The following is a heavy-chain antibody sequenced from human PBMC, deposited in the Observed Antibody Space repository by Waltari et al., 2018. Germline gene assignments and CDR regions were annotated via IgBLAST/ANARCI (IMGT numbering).Heavy chain of an antibody. D-gene: IGHD5-12*01. Sequence: QLQLQESGPGLVKPSATLSLTCSVSVVSITTNRHHWGEIRQPPGQVREWGGTTPYNGATYSSPSLRSRVTIFSDTSKNQLSLKLGSVTAADTAFYYCATYIGASLGTAAFDVWGQGTMVTGSS. CDR2: TPYNGAT. V-gene: IGHV4-39*01. J-gene: IGHJ3*01. CDR1: VVSITTNRHH. CDR3: ATYIGASLGTAAFDV.